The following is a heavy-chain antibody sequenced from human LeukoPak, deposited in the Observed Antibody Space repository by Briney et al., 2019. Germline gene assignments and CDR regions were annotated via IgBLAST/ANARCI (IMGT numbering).Heavy chain of an antibody. V-gene: IGHV3-11*01. CDR2: ISRSGSTK. CDR3: ARVLRYCSGGNCYSGGLGYMDV. J-gene: IGHJ6*03. CDR1: GFSFSTYW. Sequence: GGSLRLSCAASGFSFSTYWMSWVRQAPGKGLEWVSSISRSGSTKYYADSVKGRFTISRDNAKNSLFLQMNSLRAEDTAVYYCARVLRYCSGGNCYSGGLGYMDVWGKGTTVTIPS. D-gene: IGHD2-15*01.